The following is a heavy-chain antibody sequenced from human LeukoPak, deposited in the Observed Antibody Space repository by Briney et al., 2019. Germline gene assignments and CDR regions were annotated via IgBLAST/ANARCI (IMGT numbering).Heavy chain of an antibody. V-gene: IGHV4-34*01. D-gene: IGHD3-10*01. CDR3: ASLRGHDAFDI. J-gene: IGHJ3*02. Sequence: PSETLSLTCAVYGGSFSGYYWSWIRQPPGKGLEWIGEINHSGSTNYNPSLKSRVTISVDTSKNQFSLKLSSVTAADTAVYYCASLRGHDAFDISGQGTMVTVSS. CDR1: GGSFSGYY. CDR2: INHSGST.